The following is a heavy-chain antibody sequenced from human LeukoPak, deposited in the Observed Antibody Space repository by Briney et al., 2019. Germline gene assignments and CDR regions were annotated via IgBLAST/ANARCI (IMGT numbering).Heavy chain of an antibody. V-gene: IGHV4-61*02. CDR1: GGSISSGSYY. D-gene: IGHD3-10*01. J-gene: IGHJ4*02. CDR3: ARCYGSGSYIDY. CDR2: IYTSGST. Sequence: SETLSLTCTVSGGSISSGSYYWSWIRQPAGKGLEWIGRIYTSGSTNYNPSLKSRVAISVDTSKNQFSLKLSSVTAADTAVYYCARCYGSGSYIDYWGQGTLVTVSS.